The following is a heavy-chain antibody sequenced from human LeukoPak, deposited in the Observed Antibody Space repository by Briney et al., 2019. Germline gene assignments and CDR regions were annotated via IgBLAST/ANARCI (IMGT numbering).Heavy chain of an antibody. CDR1: GFSFSSYW. Sequence: GGSLRLSCAASGFSFSSYWMHWVRQAPGKGLVWVARIKSDESTISYADSVKGRFTISRDNAKNTLYLQMNSLRAEDTAVYYCVRRAFDSSGNYPFDPWGQGTLVTVSS. D-gene: IGHD3-22*01. J-gene: IGHJ5*02. V-gene: IGHV3-74*01. CDR2: IKSDESTI. CDR3: VRRAFDSSGNYPFDP.